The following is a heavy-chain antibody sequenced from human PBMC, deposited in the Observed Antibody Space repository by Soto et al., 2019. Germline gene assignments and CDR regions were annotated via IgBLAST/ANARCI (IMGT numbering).Heavy chain of an antibody. J-gene: IGHJ4*02. CDR1: GGSISSYY. CDR2: IYYSGST. D-gene: IGHD2-15*01. Sequence: QVQLQESGPGLVKPSETLSLTSTVSGGSISSYYWSWIRQPPGKGLEWIGYIYYSGSTNYNPSLKSRVTISVDTSKNQFSLKLNSVTAADTAVYYCARSGGSLDYWGQGTLVTVSS. V-gene: IGHV4-59*01. CDR3: ARSGGSLDY.